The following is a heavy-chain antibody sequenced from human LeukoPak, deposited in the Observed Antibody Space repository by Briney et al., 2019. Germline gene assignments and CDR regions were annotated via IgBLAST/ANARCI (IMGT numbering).Heavy chain of an antibody. J-gene: IGHJ4*02. D-gene: IGHD6-13*01. V-gene: IGHV3-23*01. CDR2: ISGSAGST. CDR3: AKSLVTTAGGGLGLIY. CDR1: GFTFSSYA. Sequence: GGSLRLSCAASGFTFSSYAMSWVRQAPGKGLEWVSVISGSAGSTYYADSVKGRFTISRDNSKNTLYLQMNSLRAEDTAIYYCAKSLVTTAGGGLGLIYWGQGTLVTVSS.